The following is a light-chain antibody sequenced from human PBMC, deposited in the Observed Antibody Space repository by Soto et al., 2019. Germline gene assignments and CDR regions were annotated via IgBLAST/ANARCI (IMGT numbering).Light chain of an antibody. CDR2: DAS. J-gene: IGKJ4*01. V-gene: IGKV1-33*01. CDR3: QQHHSLPLT. Sequence: DIRMTQSPSSLSASVGDRVTITCQASQDISNHLSWYQQKPGKAPKLLIYDASNLETGVPSGFSGSGSGTDFTFTISSLQPENVATYYCQQHHSLPLTFGGGTKVEIK. CDR1: QDISNH.